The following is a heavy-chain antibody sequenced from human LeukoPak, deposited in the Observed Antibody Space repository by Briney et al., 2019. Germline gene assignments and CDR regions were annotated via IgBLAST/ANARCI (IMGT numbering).Heavy chain of an antibody. CDR3: SRSAYYDGSGNYYDY. CDR1: GFTFSSYW. D-gene: IGHD3-22*01. J-gene: IGHJ4*02. CDR2: ISDGGSTT. Sequence: PGGSLRLSCAASGFTFSSYWMNWARQAPGKGLVWVSRISDGGSTTTYADSVKGRFTISRDNAKNTLYLQMNGLRAEDTAVYYCSRSAYYDGSGNYYDYWGQGTLVTVSS. V-gene: IGHV3-74*01.